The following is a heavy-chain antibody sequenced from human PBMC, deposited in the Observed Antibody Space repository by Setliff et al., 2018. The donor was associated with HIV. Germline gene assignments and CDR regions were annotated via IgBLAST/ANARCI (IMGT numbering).Heavy chain of an antibody. J-gene: IGHJ3*02. CDR3: AKGDYYDTTYDAFDI. D-gene: IGHD3-22*01. Sequence: GGSLRLSCAASGFTFDDYAMHWVRQAPGKGLEWVSSISSSSSYIYYADSVKGRITISRDNSKNTLYLQMNSLRAEDTAVYYCAKGDYYDTTYDAFDIWGQGTMVTVSS. CDR2: ISSSSSYI. CDR1: GFTFDDYA. V-gene: IGHV3-21*01.